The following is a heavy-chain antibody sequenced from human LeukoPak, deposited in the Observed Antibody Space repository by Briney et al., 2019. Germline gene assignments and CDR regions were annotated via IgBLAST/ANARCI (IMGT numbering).Heavy chain of an antibody. CDR1: GDSISSGDYY. CDR3: ARGHDSGDYDIYWYFDL. V-gene: IGHV4-31*03. D-gene: IGHD4-17*01. CDR2: IYYSGST. J-gene: IGHJ2*01. Sequence: KASETLSLTCTVSGDSISSGDYYWSWIRQHPGKGLEWIGYIYYSGSTYYNPSLKSRLTISVDTSKNQFSLKLSSVTAADTAVYHCARGHDSGDYDIYWYFDLWGRGTLVSVSS.